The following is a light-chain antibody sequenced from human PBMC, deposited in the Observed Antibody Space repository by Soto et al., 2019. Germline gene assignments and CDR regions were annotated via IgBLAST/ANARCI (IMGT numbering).Light chain of an antibody. CDR3: SSYTSSSTLPVV. CDR2: DVS. CDR1: SSDVGGYNY. Sequence: QSALTQPASVSGSPGQSITIYCTGTSSDVGGYNYVSWYQQHPGKAPKLMIYDVSNRPSGVSNRFSGSKSGNTASLTISGLQAEDEADYYCSSYTSSSTLPVVFGGGTKVTVL. V-gene: IGLV2-14*01. J-gene: IGLJ2*01.